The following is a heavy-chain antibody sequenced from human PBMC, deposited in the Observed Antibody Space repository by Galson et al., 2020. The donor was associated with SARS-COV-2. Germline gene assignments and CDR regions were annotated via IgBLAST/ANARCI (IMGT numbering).Heavy chain of an antibody. D-gene: IGHD5-18*01. CDR3: AKDPGYSYGTYFDY. CDR2: ISRSGVGT. V-gene: IGHV3-23*01. J-gene: IGHJ4*02. Sequence: GGSLRLSCAASGFTFSNYDMSWVRQAPGKGLEWVSSISRSGVGTFYADSVRGRFTISRDNSKNILSLEMDRLRADDTALYYCAKDPGYSYGTYFDYWGQGTLVTVSS. CDR1: GFTFSNYD.